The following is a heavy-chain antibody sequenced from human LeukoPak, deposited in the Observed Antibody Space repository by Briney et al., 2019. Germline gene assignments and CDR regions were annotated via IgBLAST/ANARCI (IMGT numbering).Heavy chain of an antibody. CDR2: IWYDGSQK. CDR1: GFTFSSYG. V-gene: IGHV3-33*08. J-gene: IGHJ4*02. Sequence: QPGRSLRLSCAASGFTFSSYGMHWVRQAPGKGLEWVAVIWYDGSQKYYADSVKGRFTISRDNSKNTLYLQMNSLRAEDTAVYYCAREHDYWGQGTLVTVSS. CDR3: AREHDY.